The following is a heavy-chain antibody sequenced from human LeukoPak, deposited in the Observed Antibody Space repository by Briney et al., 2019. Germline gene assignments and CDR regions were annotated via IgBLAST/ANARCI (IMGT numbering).Heavy chain of an antibody. Sequence: QPGGSLRLSCAASGFSFSTYALNWVRQAPGKGLEYVSAISGNGGSTYYAISVKGRFAISRDNSKNTVYLQMGSLRAEDMAVYYCARDRAGFWSGYLDYWGQGTLVTVSS. D-gene: IGHD3-3*01. CDR1: GFSFSTYA. J-gene: IGHJ4*02. CDR3: ARDRAGFWSGYLDY. CDR2: ISGNGGST. V-gene: IGHV3-64*01.